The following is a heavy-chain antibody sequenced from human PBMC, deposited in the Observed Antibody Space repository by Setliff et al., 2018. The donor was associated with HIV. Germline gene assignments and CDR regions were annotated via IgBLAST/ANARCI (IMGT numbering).Heavy chain of an antibody. CDR1: GGTFSTYV. Sequence: SVKVSCKASGGTFSTYVISWVRQAPGQGLEWMGGIIPILGTATYTQSFQDRVAMTTETATSTAYMEMRSLRSDDTAVYFCARVPYRSAWFSGGHDAFDIWGQGTMVTVSS. CDR2: IIPILGTA. D-gene: IGHD6-19*01. CDR3: ARVPYRSAWFSGGHDAFDI. V-gene: IGHV1-69*10. J-gene: IGHJ3*02.